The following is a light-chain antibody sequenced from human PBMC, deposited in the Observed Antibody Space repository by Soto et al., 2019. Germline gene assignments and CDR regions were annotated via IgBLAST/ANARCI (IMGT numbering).Light chain of an antibody. CDR3: QSYDSSLSGWV. CDR1: SSNIGAGYG. Sequence: QSVLTQPPSVSGAPGQRVTISCTGNSSNIGAGYGVHWYQQLPGTAPKLLIYVNSNRPSGVPDRFSGSKSGTSASLAITGLQAEDEADYYCQSYDSSLSGWVFGGGTKCTVL. CDR2: VNS. V-gene: IGLV1-40*01. J-gene: IGLJ3*02.